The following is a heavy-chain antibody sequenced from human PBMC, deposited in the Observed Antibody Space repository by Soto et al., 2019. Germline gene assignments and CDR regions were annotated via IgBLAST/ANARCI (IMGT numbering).Heavy chain of an antibody. CDR3: ARLRPKSYDSSLN. D-gene: IGHD3-22*01. Sequence: QLQLLASGPGLVRPSEALSLTCTVSGGSISSSGYYWGWIRQPPGKGLEWIGSVYESGSIYYNPSLKGRATISEDTSRNQFFLRLNSVTAADTAVYYCARLRPKSYDSSLNWGQGTLVTVSS. V-gene: IGHV4-39*01. J-gene: IGHJ4*02. CDR1: GGSISSSGYY. CDR2: VYESGSI.